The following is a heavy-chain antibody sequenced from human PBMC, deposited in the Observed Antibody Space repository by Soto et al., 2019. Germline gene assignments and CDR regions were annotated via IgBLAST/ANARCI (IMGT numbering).Heavy chain of an antibody. CDR3: ASSVLTKGYYYYGMDV. Sequence: SETLSLTCTVSGGSISSGGYYWSWIRQHPGKGLEWIGYIYYSGSTYYNPSLKSRVTISVDTSKNQFSLKLSSVTAADTAVYYCASSVLTKGYYYYGMDVWGQGTTVTVSS. CDR2: IYYSGST. J-gene: IGHJ6*02. V-gene: IGHV4-31*03. D-gene: IGHD2-8*01. CDR1: GGSISSGGYY.